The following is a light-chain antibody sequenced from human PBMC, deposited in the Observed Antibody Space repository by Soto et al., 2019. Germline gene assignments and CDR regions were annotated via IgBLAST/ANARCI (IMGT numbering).Light chain of an antibody. CDR3: QQYGSSPLT. CDR2: GAS. J-gene: IGKJ4*01. CDR1: QSVSSSF. V-gene: IGKV3-20*01. Sequence: IVLTQSPGTLTLSPGERATLSCRASQSVSSSFLAWYQQKPGQAPRLLIYGASSRATGIPDRFSGSGSGTDFPLTISRLEPEDVAVYYCQQYGSSPLTFGGGTKVEIK.